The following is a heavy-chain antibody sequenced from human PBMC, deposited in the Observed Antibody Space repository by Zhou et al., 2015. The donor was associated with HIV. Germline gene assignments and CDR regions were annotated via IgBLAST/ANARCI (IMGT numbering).Heavy chain of an antibody. Sequence: QVQLVQSGAEVKKPGSSVKVSCKAFGGSINTYAISWVRQAPGQGLEWLGGIIPMSGTTNYARNFQGRVTITADKATSTAYMELNRLRSEDTAVYFCARGYCSSTNCYLGVSQYYFFGMDVWGQGTSVTVSS. V-gene: IGHV1-69*06. J-gene: IGHJ6*02. CDR3: ARGYCSSTNCYLGVSQYYFFGMDV. CDR2: IIPMSGTT. CDR1: GGSINTYA. D-gene: IGHD2-2*01.